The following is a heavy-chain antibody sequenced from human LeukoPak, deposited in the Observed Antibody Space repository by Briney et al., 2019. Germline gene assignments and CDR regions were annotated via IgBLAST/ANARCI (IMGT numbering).Heavy chain of an antibody. J-gene: IGHJ5*02. Sequence: SETLSLTCTVSGGSISRDYWSWIRQPPGEGLEWIWRIYTSVSTTYNPSPKSRVTMSLDTSKNQFSLKLSSVTAADTAVYYCAREEDYYGSGSYCLLDPWGQGTLVTVSS. CDR3: AREEDYYGSGSYCLLDP. D-gene: IGHD3-10*01. V-gene: IGHV4-4*07. CDR1: GGSISRDY. CDR2: IYTSVST.